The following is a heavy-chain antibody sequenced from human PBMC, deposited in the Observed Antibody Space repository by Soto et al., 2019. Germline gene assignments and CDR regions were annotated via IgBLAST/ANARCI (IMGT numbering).Heavy chain of an antibody. Sequence: GWSLRLSCASSVFTFISYAMSWVRQAPGKGLEWVSAISGSGGSTYYADSVKGRFTISRDNSKNTLYLQMNSLRAEDTAVYYCAKGGYSYGWGNGMDVWGQGTTVTVSS. J-gene: IGHJ6*02. CDR1: VFTFISYA. V-gene: IGHV3-23*01. CDR2: ISGSGGST. CDR3: AKGGYSYGWGNGMDV. D-gene: IGHD5-18*01.